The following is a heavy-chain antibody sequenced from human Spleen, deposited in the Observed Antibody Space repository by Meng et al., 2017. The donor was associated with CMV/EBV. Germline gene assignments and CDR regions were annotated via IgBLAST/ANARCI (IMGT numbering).Heavy chain of an antibody. J-gene: IGHJ2*01. CDR2: INGNGGGT. D-gene: IGHD4/OR15-4a*01. Sequence: GGSLRLSCAASGFAFSSYALTWVRQAPGKGLEWVSTINGNGGGTWYADSGKGRFTISRDNSRNSLYLQMNSRRVESTAVYYCANRLTSGASHYLHFDLLGRGTLVTVSS. V-gene: IGHV3-23*01. CDR1: GFAFSSYA. CDR3: ANRLTSGASHYLHFDL.